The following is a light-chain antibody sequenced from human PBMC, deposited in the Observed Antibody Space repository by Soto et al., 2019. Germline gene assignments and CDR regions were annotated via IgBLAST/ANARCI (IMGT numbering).Light chain of an antibody. CDR2: GAS. CDR1: QSVKTN. J-gene: IGKJ4*01. V-gene: IGKV3-15*01. Sequence: EIVMTQSPATLSVSPGERVTLSCRASQSVKTNIAWYQQRPGQAPRRLVYGASTRATAIPARFYGSGFGTDFTLTITSLQSEEFAVYYCQHYVNLLFTFGGGTKVE. CDR3: QHYVNLLFT.